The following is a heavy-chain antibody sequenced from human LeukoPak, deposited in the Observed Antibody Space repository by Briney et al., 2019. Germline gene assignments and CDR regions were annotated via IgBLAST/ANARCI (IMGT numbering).Heavy chain of an antibody. CDR3: TTTFEF. J-gene: IGHJ4*02. CDR2: VDLDGTGT. D-gene: IGHD1-1*01. V-gene: IGHV3-74*01. CDR1: GFTFRNYW. Sequence: GGSLRLSCAASGFTFRNYWMHWVRQVPGKGLVWVSRVDLDGTGTSYADSVKGRFTIARDNAKNTLSLQMYSLRAEDTAVYYCTTTFEFWGQGNLVTVPS.